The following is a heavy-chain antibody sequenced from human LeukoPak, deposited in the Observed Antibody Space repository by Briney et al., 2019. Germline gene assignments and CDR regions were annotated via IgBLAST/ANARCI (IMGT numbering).Heavy chain of an antibody. Sequence: ASVKVSCKVSGYTLTELSMHWVRQAPGKGLECMGGFYPEDGETIYAQKFQGRVTMTEDTSTDTAYMELSSLRSEDTAVYYCATTLGYCSGGSCYPFDYWGQGTLVTVSS. CDR1: GYTLTELS. J-gene: IGHJ4*02. CDR3: ATTLGYCSGGSCYPFDY. CDR2: FYPEDGET. D-gene: IGHD2-15*01. V-gene: IGHV1-24*01.